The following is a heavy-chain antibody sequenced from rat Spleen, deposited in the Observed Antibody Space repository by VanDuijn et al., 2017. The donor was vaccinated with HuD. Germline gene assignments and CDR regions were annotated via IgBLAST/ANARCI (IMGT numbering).Heavy chain of an antibody. J-gene: IGHJ4*01. CDR2: IQNGGST. Sequence: QVQLKESGPGLVQPSQTLFLTCTVSGFSLTSYGVSWVRQPPGKGLEWMGRIQNGGSTDYNSALKSRLSISRDTSKSQVFLKMNSLQTEDTATYYCARAPGKGYVMDAWGQGASVTVSS. CDR1: GFSLTSYG. CDR3: ARAPGKGYVMDA. D-gene: IGHD5-1*01. V-gene: IGHV2S1*01.